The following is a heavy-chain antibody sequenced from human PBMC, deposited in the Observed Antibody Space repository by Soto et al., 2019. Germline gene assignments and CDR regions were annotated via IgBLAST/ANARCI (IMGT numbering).Heavy chain of an antibody. CDR3: ARAWYPGWDFWSCYNNWFDP. J-gene: IGHJ5*02. Sequence: PAETLSLTCTVSGGSVSSGSYYWSWIRQPPGKGLEWIGYIYYSGSTNYNPSLKSRVTISLDTSKNQFSLKLSSETPGDTAVYYCARAWYPGWDFWSCYNNWFDPWGQGTLVTVSS. CDR2: IYYSGST. CDR1: GGSVSSGSYY. D-gene: IGHD3-3*01. V-gene: IGHV4-61*01.